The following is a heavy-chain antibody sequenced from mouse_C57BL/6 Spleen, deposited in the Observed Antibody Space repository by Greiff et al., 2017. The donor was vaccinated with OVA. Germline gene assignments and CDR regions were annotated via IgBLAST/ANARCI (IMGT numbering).Heavy chain of an antibody. V-gene: IGHV1-69*01. J-gene: IGHJ1*03. Sequence: QVQLQQPGAELVMPGASVKLSCKASGYTFTSYWMHWVKQRPGQGLEWIGEIDPSDSDTNYNQKFKGKATLTVDKSSSTAYMQLSSLTSVDSAVYYCARKITTLDSLFVVWGTGTTVPVSS. CDR2: IDPSDSDT. CDR3: ARKITTLDSLFVV. CDR1: GYTFTSYW. D-gene: IGHD1-1*01.